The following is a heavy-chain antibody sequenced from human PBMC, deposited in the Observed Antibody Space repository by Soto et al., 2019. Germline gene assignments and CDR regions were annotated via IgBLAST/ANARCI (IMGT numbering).Heavy chain of an antibody. D-gene: IGHD2-15*01. CDR3: ATTGGGILYYFDY. Sequence: PGGSLRLSCAASGLTFSSYTMSWVRQAPGKGLEWVSTISGSGSSTYSADSVKGRFTISRDNSKNTLYLQMNSLRAEDTAVYYCATTGGGILYYFDYWGQGTLVTVSS. CDR2: ISGSGSST. CDR1: GLTFSSYT. J-gene: IGHJ4*02. V-gene: IGHV3-23*01.